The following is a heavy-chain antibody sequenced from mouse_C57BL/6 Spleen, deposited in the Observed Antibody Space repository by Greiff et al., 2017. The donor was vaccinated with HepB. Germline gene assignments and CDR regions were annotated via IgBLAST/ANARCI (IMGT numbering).Heavy chain of an antibody. CDR3: ASNYDYSMDY. V-gene: IGHV14-2*01. CDR1: GFNIKDYY. D-gene: IGHD2-1*01. J-gene: IGHJ4*01. CDR2: IDPEDSET. Sequence: EVQLQQSGAELVKPGASVKLSCTASGFNIKDYYMHWVKQRTEQGLEWIGRIDPEDSETKYAPKFQGKATITADTSSNTAYLQLSSRTPEDTAVYYCASNYDYSMDYWGQGTSVTVAS.